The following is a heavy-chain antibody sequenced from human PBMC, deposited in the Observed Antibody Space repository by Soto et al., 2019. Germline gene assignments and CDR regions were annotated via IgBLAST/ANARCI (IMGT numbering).Heavy chain of an antibody. J-gene: IGHJ6*02. CDR1: GGSFSGYY. V-gene: IGHV4-34*01. Sequence: SETLSLTCAVYGGSFSGYYWSWIRQPPGKGLEWIGEINHSGSTNYNPSLKSRVTISVDTSKNQFSLKLSSVTAADTAAYYCARGRGEYCSSTSCYTFYYYGMDVWGQGTTVTVSS. CDR3: ARGRGEYCSSTSCYTFYYYGMDV. D-gene: IGHD2-2*02. CDR2: INHSGST.